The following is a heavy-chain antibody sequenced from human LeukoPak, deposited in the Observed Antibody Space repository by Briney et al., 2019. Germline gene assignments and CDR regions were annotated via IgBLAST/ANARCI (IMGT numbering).Heavy chain of an antibody. J-gene: IGHJ5*02. CDR1: GYTFTCYY. Sequence: ASVKVSCKASGYTFTCYYMHWVRQAPGQGLEWMGWINPNSGGTNYAQKFQGRVTMTRDTSISTAYMELSRLRSDDTAVYYCARAGDIVVVPAAITEDWFDPWGQGTLVTVSS. CDR3: ARAGDIVVVPAAITEDWFDP. D-gene: IGHD2-2*02. V-gene: IGHV1-2*02. CDR2: INPNSGGT.